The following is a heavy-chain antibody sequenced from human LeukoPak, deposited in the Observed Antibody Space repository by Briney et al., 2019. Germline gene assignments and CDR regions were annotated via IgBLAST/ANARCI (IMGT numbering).Heavy chain of an antibody. V-gene: IGHV1-46*02. CDR1: GYTFNSYY. Sequence: ASVKVSCKTSGYTFNSYYMHWVRQAPGQGLEWVGIINPTGDPTTYAQKFQGRVTMTSDMSTSTVYMELSSLRSEDTAVYYCARSSGSYSSLFYMHVWGKGTTVIVSS. J-gene: IGHJ6*03. D-gene: IGHD3-22*01. CDR3: ARSSGSYSSLFYMHV. CDR2: INPTGDPT.